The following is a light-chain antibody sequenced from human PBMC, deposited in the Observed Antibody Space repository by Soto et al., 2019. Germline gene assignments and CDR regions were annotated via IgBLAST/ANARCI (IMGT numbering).Light chain of an antibody. Sequence: QSALTQPASVSGSPGQSITISCTGTSSDVGGYKYVSWYQQHPDKAPKLIIFEVSNRPSGVSSRFSGSRSGNTASLTISGLQAEDEAHYYCSSSTDTSILFGGGTQLTVL. V-gene: IGLV2-14*01. J-gene: IGLJ2*01. CDR3: SSSTDTSIL. CDR2: EVS. CDR1: SSDVGGYKY.